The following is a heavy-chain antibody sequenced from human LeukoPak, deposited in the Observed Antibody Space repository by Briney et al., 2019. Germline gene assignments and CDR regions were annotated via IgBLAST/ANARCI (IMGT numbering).Heavy chain of an antibody. CDR1: GGSFSGYY. Sequence: PSETLSLTCAVYGGSFSGYYWSWIRQPPGKGLEWIGEINHSGSTNYNPSLKSRVTMPVDTSKNQFSLRLNSVTAADTAVYYCARLQFHDSDGDDQWGQGTLVTVSS. CDR2: INHSGST. V-gene: IGHV4-34*01. CDR3: ARLQFHDSDGDDQ. D-gene: IGHD2-21*01. J-gene: IGHJ4*02.